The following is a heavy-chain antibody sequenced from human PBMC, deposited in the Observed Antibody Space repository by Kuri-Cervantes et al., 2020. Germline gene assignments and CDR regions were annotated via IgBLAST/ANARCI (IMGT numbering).Heavy chain of an antibody. CDR3: ARGMVLLWFGELTGNWFDP. D-gene: IGHD3-10*01. J-gene: IGHJ5*02. Sequence: GGSLRLSCAASGFTFSSYAMSWVRQAPGKGLEWVSAISGSGGSTYYADSVKGRFTISRDNSKNTLYLQMNSLRDEDTAVYYCARGMVLLWFGELTGNWFDPWGQGTLVTVSS. CDR1: GFTFSSYA. V-gene: IGHV3-23*01. CDR2: ISGSGGST.